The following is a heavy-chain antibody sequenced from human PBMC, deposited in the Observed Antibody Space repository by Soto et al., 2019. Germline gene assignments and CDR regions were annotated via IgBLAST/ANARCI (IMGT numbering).Heavy chain of an antibody. CDR1: GGTFSSYA. D-gene: IGHD2-15*01. V-gene: IGHV1-69*12. J-gene: IGHJ4*02. CDR2: IIPIFGTA. Sequence: QVQLVQSGAEVKKPGSSVKVSCKASGGTFSSYAISWVRQAPGQGLEWMGGIIPIFGTANYAQKFQGRVTVXGXEXXSKAYVELSSLRPEDTAVYYCARESRYCSGGSCSFLPGIDYWGQGTLVTVSS. CDR3: ARESRYCSGGSCSFLPGIDY.